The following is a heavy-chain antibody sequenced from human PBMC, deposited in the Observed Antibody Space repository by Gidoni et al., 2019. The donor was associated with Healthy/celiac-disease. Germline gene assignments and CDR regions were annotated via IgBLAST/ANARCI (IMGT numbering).Heavy chain of an antibody. J-gene: IGHJ4*02. CDR3: ARSDYGDFGD. Sequence: QVQLQESRPGLVKPSETLSLTCAVSGYSISSGYYWGWIRQPPGKGLEWIGSIYHSGSTHYNPSLKSRVTISVDTSKNQFSLKLSSVTAADTAVYYCARSDYGDFGDWGQGTLVTVSS. CDR1: GYSISSGYY. D-gene: IGHD4-17*01. CDR2: IYHSGST. V-gene: IGHV4-38-2*01.